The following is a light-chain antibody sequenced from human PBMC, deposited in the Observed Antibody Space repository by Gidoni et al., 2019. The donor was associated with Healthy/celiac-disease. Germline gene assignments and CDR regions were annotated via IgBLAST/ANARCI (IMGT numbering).Light chain of an antibody. V-gene: IGKV1-39*01. Sequence: DIQMTKSPSSLSASVGDRVTITFRASQSISSYLNWYQQKPGKAPKLLIHAASSLQSGVPSRSSGSRSGTDFTLTIRSLQPEDLATFSCQQSYRTLYTFGQGTKLEIK. CDR2: AAS. CDR1: QSISSY. CDR3: QQSYRTLYT. J-gene: IGKJ2*01.